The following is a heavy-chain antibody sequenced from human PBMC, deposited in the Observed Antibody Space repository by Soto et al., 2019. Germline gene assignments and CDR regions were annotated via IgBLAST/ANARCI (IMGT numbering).Heavy chain of an antibody. CDR2: INPSGGST. CDR1: GYTFTSYY. V-gene: IGHV1-46*01. J-gene: IGHJ5*02. D-gene: IGHD3-16*01. Sequence: SVKVSCKASGYTFTSYYMHWVRQAPGQGLEWMGIINPSGGSTSYAQKFQGRITMTRDTSTITVYMELSSLRSEDTAVYYCAIEGHDGDSPTDYNWFDPWGQGTLVTVAS. CDR3: AIEGHDGDSPTDYNWFDP.